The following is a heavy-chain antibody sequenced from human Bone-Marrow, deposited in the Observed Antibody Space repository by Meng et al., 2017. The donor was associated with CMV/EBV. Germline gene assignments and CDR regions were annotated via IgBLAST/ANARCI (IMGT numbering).Heavy chain of an antibody. CDR3: AREWYYDFWSGSFFYYGLDV. D-gene: IGHD3-3*01. Sequence: GESLKISCEASGFTFSSYAMNWVRQAPGKGLEWVSTISGSGSRTYNADSVKGRLTISRDNAKNSLYLQMNSLRAEDTAVYYCAREWYYDFWSGSFFYYGLDVWGQGTTVTVSS. CDR2: ISGSGSRT. J-gene: IGHJ6*02. V-gene: IGHV3-23*01. CDR1: GFTFSSYA.